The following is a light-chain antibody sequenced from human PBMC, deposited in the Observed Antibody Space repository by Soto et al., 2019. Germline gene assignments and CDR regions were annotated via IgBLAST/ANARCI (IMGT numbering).Light chain of an antibody. J-gene: IGKJ5*01. CDR1: QSISSY. V-gene: IGKV3-11*01. CDR3: QQRYNWQT. CDR2: DAS. Sequence: EIVLTQSTATLSVSQGERATLSCRASQSISSYLAWYQQKPGQAPRLLIYDASTGAPGLPARFSGSGSGTDFTLTISSLEPEDFAVYYCQQRYNWQTFGQGTRLEI.